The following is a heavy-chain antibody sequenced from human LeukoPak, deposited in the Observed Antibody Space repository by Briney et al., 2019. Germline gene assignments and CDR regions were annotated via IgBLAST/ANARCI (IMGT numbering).Heavy chain of an antibody. CDR2: IWYDGGNK. D-gene: IGHD3-16*02. J-gene: IGHJ6*02. CDR3: ARDLLYDYVWGSYRYYYYYGMDV. V-gene: IGHV3-33*01. Sequence: PGGSLRLSCAASGFTFSSYGMHWVRQAPGKGLEWVAVIWYDGGNKYYADSVKGRFTISRDNSKNTLYLQMNSLRAEDTAVYYCARDLLYDYVWGSYRYYYYYGMDVWGQGTTVTVSS. CDR1: GFTFSSYG.